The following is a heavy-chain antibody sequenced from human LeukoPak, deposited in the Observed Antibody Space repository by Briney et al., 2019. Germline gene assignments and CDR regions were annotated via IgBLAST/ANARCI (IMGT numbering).Heavy chain of an antibody. CDR3: ARGKENNWFDP. CDR1: RFTFSNYW. CDR2: INQDGSER. V-gene: IGHV3-7*03. Sequence: GGSLRLSCAASRFTFSNYWMSWVRQAPGKGLEWVANINQDGSERYYVDSVKGRFTISRDNTKNSLYLQMNSLRAEDTAVYYCARGKENNWFDPWGQGTLVTVSS. J-gene: IGHJ5*02.